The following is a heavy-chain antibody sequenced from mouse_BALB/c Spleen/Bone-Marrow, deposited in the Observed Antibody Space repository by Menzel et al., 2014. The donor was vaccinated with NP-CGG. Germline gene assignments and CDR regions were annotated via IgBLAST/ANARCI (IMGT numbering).Heavy chain of an antibody. Sequence: EVKVVESGGGLVQPGGSLKLSCAASGFTFSSYGMSWVRQTPDKRLELVATINSNGGSTYYPDSVRGRFTISRDTAKNTLYLQMSSLKSEETAMYYRVRGNYGNYVDYFDFWGQGTTLTVSS. D-gene: IGHD2-1*01. V-gene: IGHV5-6-3*01. J-gene: IGHJ2*01. CDR1: GFTFSSYG. CDR3: VRGNYGNYVDYFDF. CDR2: INSNGGST.